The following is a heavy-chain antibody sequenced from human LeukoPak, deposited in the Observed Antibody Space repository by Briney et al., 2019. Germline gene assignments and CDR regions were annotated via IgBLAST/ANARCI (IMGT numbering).Heavy chain of an antibody. CDR1: GGSISSSSYY. D-gene: IGHD2-8*01. CDR2: IYHTGST. J-gene: IGHJ6*03. CDR3: ARHSLKLGLYYYMDV. Sequence: ASETLSLTCTVSGGSISSSSYYWGWIRQPPGKGLEWIGSIYHTGSTYYNPSLKSRVTISGDTSKNQFSLKMSSVTAADTAVYYCARHSLKLGLYYYMDVWGKGTTVTVSS. V-gene: IGHV4-39*01.